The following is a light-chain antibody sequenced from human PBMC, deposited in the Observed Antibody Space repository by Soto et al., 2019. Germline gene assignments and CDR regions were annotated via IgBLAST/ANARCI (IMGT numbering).Light chain of an antibody. Sequence: EIVMTQSPATLSVSPGERATLSCRASQSVSSNLAWYQKKPVQAPRLLIYGSSTRATGIPTRFSGSGSWTEFTLTISSLQSEDFAVYYCQQYNNWWTFGQGTRVEIK. CDR2: GSS. J-gene: IGKJ1*01. CDR1: QSVSSN. V-gene: IGKV3-15*01. CDR3: QQYNNWWT.